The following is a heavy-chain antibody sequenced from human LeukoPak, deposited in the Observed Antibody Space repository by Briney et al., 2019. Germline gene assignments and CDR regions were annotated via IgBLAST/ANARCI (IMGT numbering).Heavy chain of an antibody. CDR2: ISRMGVTT. CDR3: AKEEVPNDY. CDR1: GFTLNSNA. V-gene: IGHV3-23*01. Sequence: GGSLRLSCAVSGFTLNSNAMCWVRQAPGKGLEWVSGISRMGVTTYYAESVKGRFTISRDTSKNTLYLQMNTLRPEDTAVYYCAKEEVPNDYWGQGTLVTVSS. J-gene: IGHJ4*02. D-gene: IGHD2-2*01.